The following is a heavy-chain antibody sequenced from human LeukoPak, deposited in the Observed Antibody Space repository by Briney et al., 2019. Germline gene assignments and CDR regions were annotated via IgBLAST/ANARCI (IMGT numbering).Heavy chain of an antibody. J-gene: IGHJ6*02. CDR2: IIPIFGTA. D-gene: IGHD4-17*01. V-gene: IGHV1-69*05. CDR3: ARNDYGDYGLLGYYYYGMDV. CDR1: GGTFSSYA. Sequence: ASVKVSCKASGGTFSSYAISWVRQAPGQGLEWMGGIIPIFGTANYAQKFQGRVTMTRSTSINTAYMELSSLRSEDTAVYYCARNDYGDYGLLGYYYYGMDVWGQGTTVTVSS.